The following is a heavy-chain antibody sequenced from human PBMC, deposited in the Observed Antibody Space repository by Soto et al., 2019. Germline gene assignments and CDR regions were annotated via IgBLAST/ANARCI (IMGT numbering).Heavy chain of an antibody. Sequence: EASVKVSCKASGGTFSSYAISWVRQAPGQGLEWMGGIIPIFGTANYAQKFQGRVTITADESTSTAYMELSSLRSEDTAVYYCARDFFSSGYYYFDYWGQGTLVTVSS. V-gene: IGHV1-69*13. D-gene: IGHD3-22*01. J-gene: IGHJ4*02. CDR1: GGTFSSYA. CDR2: IIPIFGTA. CDR3: ARDFFSSGYYYFDY.